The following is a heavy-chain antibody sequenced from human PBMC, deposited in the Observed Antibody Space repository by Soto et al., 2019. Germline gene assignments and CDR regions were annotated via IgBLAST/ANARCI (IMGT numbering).Heavy chain of an antibody. CDR2: ISYDGSNK. Sequence: GGSLRLSCAASGFTFSSYAMHWVRQAPGKGLEWVAVISYDGSNKYYADSVKGRFTISRDNSKNTLYLQMNSLRAEDTAVYYCARDGVGDDYVWGSYRPTPYYYYGMDVWGQGTTVTVSS. CDR3: ARDGVGDDYVWGSYRPTPYYYYGMDV. V-gene: IGHV3-30-3*01. D-gene: IGHD3-16*02. J-gene: IGHJ6*02. CDR1: GFTFSSYA.